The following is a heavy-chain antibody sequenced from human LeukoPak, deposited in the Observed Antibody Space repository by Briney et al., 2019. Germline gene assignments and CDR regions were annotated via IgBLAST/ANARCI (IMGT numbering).Heavy chain of an antibody. CDR1: GGSISSGGYY. V-gene: IGHV4-30-2*01. D-gene: IGHD5-12*01. CDR2: IYQSGST. CDR3: ARVAPYGGYVTTEGALDY. Sequence: PSQTLSLTCTVSGGSISSGGYYWSWIRQPPGKGLEWIGYIYQSGSTYYNPSLKSRVTISVDRSKNQFSLKLSSVTAADTAVYYCARVAPYGGYVTTEGALDYWGQGTLVTVSS. J-gene: IGHJ4*02.